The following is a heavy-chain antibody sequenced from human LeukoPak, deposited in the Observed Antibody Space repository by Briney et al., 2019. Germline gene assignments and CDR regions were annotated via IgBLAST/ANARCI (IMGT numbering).Heavy chain of an antibody. CDR1: GGSISSGSYY. CDR3: ARHAGSSTSSGWGGYFDY. J-gene: IGHJ4*02. CDR2: IYTSGST. D-gene: IGHD6-19*01. Sequence: PSETLSLTCTVSGGSISSGSYYWSWIRQPAGKGLEWIGRIYTSGSTNYNPSLKSRVTISVDTSKNQFSLKLSSVTAADTAVYYCARHAGSSTSSGWGGYFDYWGQGTLVTVSS. V-gene: IGHV4-61*02.